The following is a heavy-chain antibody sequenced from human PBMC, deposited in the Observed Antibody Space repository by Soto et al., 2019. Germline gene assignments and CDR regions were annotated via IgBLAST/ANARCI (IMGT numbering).Heavy chain of an antibody. CDR2: ISAYNGNT. CDR3: SRIITIFGVNNWIDP. V-gene: IGHV1-18*01. D-gene: IGHD3-3*01. J-gene: IGHJ5*02. CDR1: GYTFTSHG. Sequence: ASXKVSCKASGYTFTSHGISWVRQAPGQGLEWMGWISAYNGNTNYAQKLQGRVTMTTATSTSTAYMELRSLRSDDTAVYYCSRIITIFGVNNWIDPRGQGTLVTVSS.